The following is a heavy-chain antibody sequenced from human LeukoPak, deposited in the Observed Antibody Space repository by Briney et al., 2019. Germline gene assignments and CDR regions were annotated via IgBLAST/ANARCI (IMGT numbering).Heavy chain of an antibody. V-gene: IGHV1-2*02. D-gene: IGHD1-26*01. CDR3: ALGASSATAHYSYMNV. CDR1: GYTFTSYY. Sequence: ASVKVSCKASGYTFTSYYMHWVRQAPGQGLEWMGWINPNSGGTNYAQKFQGRVTMTRDTSISTAYMEVSRLRSDDTAVFYCALGASSATAHYSYMNVWGKGTTVTVSS. CDR2: INPNSGGT. J-gene: IGHJ6*03.